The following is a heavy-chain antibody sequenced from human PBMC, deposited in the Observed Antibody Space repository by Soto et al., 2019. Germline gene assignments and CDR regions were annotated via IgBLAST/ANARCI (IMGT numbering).Heavy chain of an antibody. CDR3: ARGNYGGNPAESWYFDL. D-gene: IGHD4-17*01. CDR2: IYYSGST. Sequence: QVQLQESGPGLVKPSQTLSLTCTVSGGSMSSGGYYWSWIRQHPGKGLEWIGYIYYSGSTYYNPSLKSRVTISVYTSKNQFSLKLSSVTAADTAVYYCARGNYGGNPAESWYFDLWGRGTLVTVSS. V-gene: IGHV4-31*03. J-gene: IGHJ2*01. CDR1: GGSMSSGGYY.